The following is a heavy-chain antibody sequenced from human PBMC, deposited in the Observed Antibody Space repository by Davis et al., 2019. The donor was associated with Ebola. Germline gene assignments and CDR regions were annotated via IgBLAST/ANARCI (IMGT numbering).Heavy chain of an antibody. CDR3: AKDTSNIWFDI. CDR1: GGSISSSSYY. V-gene: IGHV3-23*01. Sequence: GGSLRLSCTVSGGSISSSSYYWGWIRPPPGKGLEWVSTLVTSADTYYADSVKGRFTISRDNSKNTLYLQMNGLRVEDTAIYYCAKDTSNIWFDIWGQGTNVTVSS. CDR2: LVTSADT. D-gene: IGHD1-26*01. J-gene: IGHJ3*02.